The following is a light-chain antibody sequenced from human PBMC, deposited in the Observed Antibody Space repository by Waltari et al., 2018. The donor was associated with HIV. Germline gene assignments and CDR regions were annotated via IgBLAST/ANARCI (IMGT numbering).Light chain of an antibody. CDR2: EVT. V-gene: IGLV2-23*02. J-gene: IGLJ1*01. CDR3: CSCPRSGIRYV. Sequence: QSALTQPASVSGSPGQSITISCTGTSSNVGSDDLVSWYQQHPGEAPQLIIYEVTKRPSGVSNRFSGSKSGNTASLTISRLQAEDEADYYCCSCPRSGIRYVFGTGTKVTVL. CDR1: SSNVGSDDL.